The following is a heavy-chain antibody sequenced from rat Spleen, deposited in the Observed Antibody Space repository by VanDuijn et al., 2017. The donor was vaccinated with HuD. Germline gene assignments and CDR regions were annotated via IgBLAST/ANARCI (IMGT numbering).Heavy chain of an antibody. CDR3: TTAGYGGYSGVMDA. CDR1: GFTFSDYY. D-gene: IGHD1-11*01. CDR2: ISYDGYIT. J-gene: IGHJ4*01. Sequence: EVQLVESGGGLVQPGRSMKLSCAASGFTFSDYYMAWVRQAPKKGLEWVATISYDGYITYYRDSVKGRFTIPRDNAKSTLYLQMDSLRSEDTATYYCTTAGYGGYSGVMDAWGQGASVTVSS. V-gene: IGHV5-20*01.